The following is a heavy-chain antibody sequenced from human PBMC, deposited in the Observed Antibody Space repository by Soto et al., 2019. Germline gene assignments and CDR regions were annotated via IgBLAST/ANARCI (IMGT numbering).Heavy chain of an antibody. D-gene: IGHD2-15*01. CDR3: ARDQYCSGGSCYWGDDAFDI. V-gene: IGHV1-3*01. CDR2: INAGNGNT. CDR1: GYTFTSYA. Sequence: ASVKVSCKASGYTFTSYAMHWVRQAPGQRLEWVGWINAGNGNTKYSQKFQGRVTITRDTSASTAYMELSSLRSEDTAVYYCARDQYCSGGSCYWGDDAFDIWGQGTMVTVS. J-gene: IGHJ3*02.